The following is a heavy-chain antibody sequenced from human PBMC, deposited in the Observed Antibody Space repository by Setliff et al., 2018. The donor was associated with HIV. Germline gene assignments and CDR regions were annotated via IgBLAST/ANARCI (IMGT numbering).Heavy chain of an antibody. Sequence: SVKVSCKASGFTFTSSAMQWVRQARGQRLEWIGWIVVGSGNTNYAQKFQERVTITRDMSTSTAYMEPSSLRSEDTAVYYCAAATYYDFWSGYEHWFDPWGQGTLVTVSS. CDR2: IVVGSGNT. CDR3: AAATYYDFWSGYEHWFDP. CDR1: GFTFTSSA. J-gene: IGHJ5*02. D-gene: IGHD3-3*01. V-gene: IGHV1-58*02.